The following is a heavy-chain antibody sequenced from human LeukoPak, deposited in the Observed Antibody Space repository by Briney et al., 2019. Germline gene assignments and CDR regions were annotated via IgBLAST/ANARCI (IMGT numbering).Heavy chain of an antibody. CDR2: ISGSGGST. V-gene: IGHV3-23*01. D-gene: IGHD4/OR15-4a*01. Sequence: PGGSLRLSCAASGFTFSTYPMSWVRQAPGKGLEWVSAISGSGGSTNYADSVKGRFTISRDNSKNTLYLQMNSLRGEDTALYYCAKERPTTMAFDYWGQGTLVTVSS. CDR1: GFTFSTYP. CDR3: AKERPTTMAFDY. J-gene: IGHJ4*02.